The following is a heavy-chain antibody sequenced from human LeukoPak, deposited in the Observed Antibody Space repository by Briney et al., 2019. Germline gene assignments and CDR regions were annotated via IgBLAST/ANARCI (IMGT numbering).Heavy chain of an antibody. Sequence: SETLSLTCAVYGGSFSDYYWSWIRQPPGKGLEWIGEINHSGTTNYNPSLKSRVTMSLDTSKNQFSLKVTSVTAADTAVYYCARRRTMFGYFAGEFDYWGQGTLVTVSS. CDR3: ARRRTMFGYFAGEFDY. J-gene: IGHJ4*02. V-gene: IGHV4-34*01. D-gene: IGHD3-10*02. CDR2: INHSGTT. CDR1: GGSFSDYY.